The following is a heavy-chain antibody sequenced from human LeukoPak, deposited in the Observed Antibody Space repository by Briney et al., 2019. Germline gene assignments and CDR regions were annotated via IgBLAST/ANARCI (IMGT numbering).Heavy chain of an antibody. CDR3: AKDPVRGLRPEY. V-gene: IGHV3-30*18. Sequence: GRSLRLSCEASFLTFSAYGMHWVRQAPGKGLQWVAVTSYDGDAKFYADSVRGRFTISRDNSNNTLFLQMDSLTPEDTAVYYCAKDPVRGLRPEYWGPGTLVTVSS. J-gene: IGHJ4*02. CDR2: TSYDGDAK. D-gene: IGHD1-14*01. CDR1: FLTFSAYG.